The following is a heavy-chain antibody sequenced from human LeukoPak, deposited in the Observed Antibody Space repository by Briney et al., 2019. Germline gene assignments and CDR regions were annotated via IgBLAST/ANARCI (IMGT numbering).Heavy chain of an antibody. CDR1: GYTFTGYY. CDR3: ARELRGENHDAFEI. CDR2: INPNSGGT. V-gene: IGHV1-2*06. J-gene: IGHJ3*02. D-gene: IGHD1-14*01. Sequence: ASVKVSCKASGYTFTGYYMHWVRQAPGQGLEWMGRINPNSGGTNYAQKFQGRVTMTRDTSISTAYMELSRRRSDDTAVYYCARELRGENHDAFEIWGQGTMGTVSA.